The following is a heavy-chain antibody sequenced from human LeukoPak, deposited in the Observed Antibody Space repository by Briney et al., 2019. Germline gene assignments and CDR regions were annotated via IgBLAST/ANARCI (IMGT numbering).Heavy chain of an antibody. J-gene: IGHJ5*02. CDR1: GGTFSSYA. Sequence: SVKVSCKASGGTFSSYAISWVRQAPGQGLEWMGRIIPILGIANYAQKFQGRVTITADKSTSTAYMELSSLRSEDTAVYYCAKDPILKSSGWYFSVNWFDPWGQGTLVTVSS. CDR2: IIPILGIA. CDR3: AKDPILKSSGWYFSVNWFDP. V-gene: IGHV1-69*04. D-gene: IGHD6-19*01.